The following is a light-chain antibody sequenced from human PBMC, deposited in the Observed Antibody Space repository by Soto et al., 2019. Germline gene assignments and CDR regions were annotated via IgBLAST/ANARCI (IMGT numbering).Light chain of an antibody. J-gene: IGLJ2*01. CDR1: SSNIGNNY. Sequence: QSVLTQPPSVSAAPGQKVTISCSGSSSNIGNNYVSCYQQLPGTAPKLLIFYNINRPSGIHDRFSGSKSGRSATLGITGLQTGDEADYYYGTWDSSLSAVVFGGGTKLTVL. V-gene: IGLV1-51*01. CDR3: GTWDSSLSAVV. CDR2: YNI.